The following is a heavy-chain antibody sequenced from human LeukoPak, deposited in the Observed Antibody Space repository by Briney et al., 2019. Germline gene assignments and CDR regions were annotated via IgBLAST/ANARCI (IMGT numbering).Heavy chain of an antibody. CDR1: GFTFSDYY. D-gene: IGHD6-13*01. Sequence: GGSLRLSCAASGFTFSDYYMSWIRQAPGKGLEWVSYISSSGSTIYYADSVKGRFTTSRDNGKNSLYLQMNSLRAEDTAVFYCARGIAATGTDYWGQGTLVTVSS. J-gene: IGHJ4*02. CDR2: ISSSGSTI. CDR3: ARGIAATGTDY. V-gene: IGHV3-11*04.